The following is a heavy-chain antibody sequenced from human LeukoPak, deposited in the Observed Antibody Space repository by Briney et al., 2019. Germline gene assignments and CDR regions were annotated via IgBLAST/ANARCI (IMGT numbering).Heavy chain of an antibody. V-gene: IGHV3-48*02. CDR3: ATEDSGRFH. Sequence: GGSLRLSCAASGFIFSTYSMNWVRQAPGKGLEWLSYISSSSSPIYYADPVKGRFTISRDNAKNSLYLQMNSLRDEDTAVYYCATEDSGRFHWGQGTLVTVSS. J-gene: IGHJ4*02. CDR2: ISSSSSPI. D-gene: IGHD6-19*01. CDR1: GFIFSTYS.